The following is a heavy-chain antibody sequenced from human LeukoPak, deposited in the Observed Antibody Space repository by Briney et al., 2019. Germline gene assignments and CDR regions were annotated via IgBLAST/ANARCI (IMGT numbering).Heavy chain of an antibody. V-gene: IGHV1-8*01. Sequence: ASVKVSCKASGYTFTSYDINWVRQATGQGLEWMGWMNPNSGNTGYAQKFQGRVTMTRNTSISTAYMELSSLRSEDTAVYYCARGFPRGAARRGGNYYYGMDVWGQGTTVTVSS. CDR1: GYTFTSYD. CDR2: MNPNSGNT. CDR3: ARGFPRGAARRGGNYYYGMDV. J-gene: IGHJ6*02. D-gene: IGHD6-6*01.